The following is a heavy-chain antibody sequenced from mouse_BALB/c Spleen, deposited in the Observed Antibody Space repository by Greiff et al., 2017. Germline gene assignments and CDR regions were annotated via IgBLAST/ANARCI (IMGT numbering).Heavy chain of an antibody. CDR3: ARDGITTVVAPFAY. J-gene: IGHJ3*01. D-gene: IGHD1-1*01. CDR2: INSNGGST. CDR1: GFTFSSYG. V-gene: IGHV5-6-3*01. Sequence: EVQLVESGGGLVQPGGSLKLSCAASGFTFSSYGMSWVRQTPDKRLELVATINSNGGSTYYPDSVKGRFTISRDNAKNTLYLQMSSLKSEDTAMYYCARDGITTVVAPFAYWGQGTLVTVSA.